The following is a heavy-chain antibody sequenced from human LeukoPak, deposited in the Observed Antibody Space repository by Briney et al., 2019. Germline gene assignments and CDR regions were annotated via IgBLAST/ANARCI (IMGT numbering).Heavy chain of an antibody. CDR1: GFAVSSNH. CDR3: AKGDYGDFLYYFNY. D-gene: IGHD4-17*01. V-gene: IGHV3-53*05. CDR2: IFNGGST. Sequence: GGSLRLSCAASGFAVSSNHMNWVRQAPGKGLEWVSVIFNGGSTYYADSVKGRFTISRDNSKNTLFLQMNSLRSEDMAIYYCAKGDYGDFLYYFNYWGQGTLVTVSS. J-gene: IGHJ4*02.